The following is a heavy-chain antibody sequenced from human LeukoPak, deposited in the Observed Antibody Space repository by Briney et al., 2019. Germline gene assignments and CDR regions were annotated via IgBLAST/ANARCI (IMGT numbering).Heavy chain of an antibody. CDR2: ISSSSSYI. D-gene: IGHD2-15*01. Sequence: GGSLRLSCAASGFTFSSYSMNWVRQAPGKGLEWVSSISSSSSYIYYADSVKGRFTISRDNAKNSLYLQMNSLRAEDTAVYYCARVPRLRYCSGGSCYSYAFDIWGQGTMVTVSS. J-gene: IGHJ3*02. V-gene: IGHV3-21*01. CDR3: ARVPRLRYCSGGSCYSYAFDI. CDR1: GFTFSSYS.